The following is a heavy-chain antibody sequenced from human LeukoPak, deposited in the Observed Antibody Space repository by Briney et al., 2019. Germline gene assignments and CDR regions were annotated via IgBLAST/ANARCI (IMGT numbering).Heavy chain of an antibody. CDR3: ARGPSHGGKYRGFLDY. CDR1: GESFSGFY. Sequence: SETLSLTCAVYGESFSGFYWSWIRRPPGKGLEWIGEINHSGTTNYSPSLKSRVIISTDTSKNQFSVRLMSVTASDTAVYYCARGPSHGGKYRGFLDYWGQGTLVAVSS. D-gene: IGHD4-23*01. CDR2: INHSGTT. J-gene: IGHJ4*02. V-gene: IGHV4-34*01.